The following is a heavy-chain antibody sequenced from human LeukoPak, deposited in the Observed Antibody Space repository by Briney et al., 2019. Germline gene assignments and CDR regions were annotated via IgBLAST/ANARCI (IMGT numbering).Heavy chain of an antibody. J-gene: IGHJ4*02. D-gene: IGHD2-2*01. CDR2: ISSSSSYI. V-gene: IGHV3-21*01. CDR3: ARGGTVTKYCSSTSCYGRYYFDY. Sequence: GGSLRLSCAASGFTFSSYSMNWVRQAPGKGLEWVSSISSSSSYIYYADSVKGRCTISRDNAKNSLYLQMNSLRAEDTAVYYCARGGTVTKYCSSTSCYGRYYFDYWGQGTLVTVSS. CDR1: GFTFSSYS.